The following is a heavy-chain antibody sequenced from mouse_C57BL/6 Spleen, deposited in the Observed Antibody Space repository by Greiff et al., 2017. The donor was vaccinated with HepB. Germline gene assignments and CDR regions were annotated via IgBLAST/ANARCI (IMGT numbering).Heavy chain of an antibody. CDR3: ARILAQYYAMDY. J-gene: IGHJ4*01. D-gene: IGHD6-1*01. CDR1: GFTFSDYG. Sequence: EVKLVESGGGLVKPGGSLKLSCAASGFTFSDYGMHWVRQAPEKGLEWVAYISSGSSTIYYADTVKGRFTISRDNAKNTLFLQMTSLRSEDTAMYYCARILAQYYAMDYWGQGTSVTVSS. CDR2: ISSGSSTI. V-gene: IGHV5-17*01.